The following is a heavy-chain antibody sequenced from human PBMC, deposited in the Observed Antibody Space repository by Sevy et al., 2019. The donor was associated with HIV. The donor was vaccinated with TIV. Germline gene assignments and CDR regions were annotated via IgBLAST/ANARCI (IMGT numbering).Heavy chain of an antibody. CDR3: ARFVSLGY. CDR1: GFTFSSSS. Sequence: QPGGSLRLSCAASGFTFSSSSMTWVRQAPGKGLEWVATISQGGSEEYYVDSVKGRFTISRDNAKNSLYLQMNSLSAVDTAVYFCARFVSLGYWGQGTLVTVSS. D-gene: IGHD6-13*01. V-gene: IGHV3-7*01. J-gene: IGHJ4*02. CDR2: ISQGGSEE.